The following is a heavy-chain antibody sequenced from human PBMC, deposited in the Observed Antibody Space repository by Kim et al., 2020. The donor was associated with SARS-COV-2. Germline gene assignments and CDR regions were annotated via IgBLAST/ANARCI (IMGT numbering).Heavy chain of an antibody. CDR2: FDPEDGET. CDR3: ATFQQQLVMRWFDP. CDR1: GYTLTELS. D-gene: IGHD6-13*01. V-gene: IGHV1-24*01. J-gene: IGHJ5*02. Sequence: ASVKVSCKVSGYTLTELSMHWVRQAPGKGLEWMGGFDPEDGETIYAQKFQGRVTMTEDTSTDTAYMELSSLRSKDTAVYYCATFQQQLVMRWFDPWGQGTLVTVSS.